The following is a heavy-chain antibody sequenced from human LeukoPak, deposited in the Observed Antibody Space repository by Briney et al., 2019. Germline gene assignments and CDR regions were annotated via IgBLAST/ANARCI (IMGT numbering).Heavy chain of an antibody. D-gene: IGHD3-9*01. CDR1: GFTFSSYG. Sequence: GGSLRLSCAASGFTFSSYGMHWVRQAPGMGLEWVAFIRYDGSNKYYADSVKGRFTISRDNSKNTLYLQMNSLRAEDTAVYYCAKDRHDILTGYSQNYYYYYMDVWGKGTTVTISS. J-gene: IGHJ6*03. CDR2: IRYDGSNK. V-gene: IGHV3-30*02. CDR3: AKDRHDILTGYSQNYYYYYMDV.